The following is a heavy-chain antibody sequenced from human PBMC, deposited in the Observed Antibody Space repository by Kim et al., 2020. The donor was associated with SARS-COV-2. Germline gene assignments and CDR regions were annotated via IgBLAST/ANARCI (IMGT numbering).Heavy chain of an antibody. J-gene: IGHJ6*02. CDR2: ISYDGRNK. Sequence: GGSMRLSCAASGLSFDDSAMNSVRQAPGKGLEWVAVISYDGRNKEYADPVKGRFSISRDNSKTTLSLQMNSLRVEDTAVYYCARGNYYESVSLSDYYNGMDVWGQGTTVTVSS. CDR1: GLSFDDSA. V-gene: IGHV3-30-3*01. D-gene: IGHD3-10*01. CDR3: ARGNYYESVSLSDYYNGMDV.